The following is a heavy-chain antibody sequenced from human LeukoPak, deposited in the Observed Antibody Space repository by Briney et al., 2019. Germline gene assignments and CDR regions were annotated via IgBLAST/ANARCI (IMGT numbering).Heavy chain of an antibody. D-gene: IGHD6-13*01. CDR2: INPNSGGT. CDR3: ARAPSHGSSTDY. V-gene: IGHV1-2*02. Sequence: ASVKVSCKASGYTFTCYYMHWVRQAPGQGLEWMGWINPNSGGTNYAQKLQGRVTMTTDASTSTAYMELRSLRSDDTAVYYCARAPSHGSSTDYWGQGTLVTVSS. J-gene: IGHJ4*02. CDR1: GYTFTCYY.